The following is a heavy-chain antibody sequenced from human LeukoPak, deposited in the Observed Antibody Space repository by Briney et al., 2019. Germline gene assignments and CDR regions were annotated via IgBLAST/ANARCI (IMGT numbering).Heavy chain of an antibody. CDR3: ARASVGPWELPLRTYYYYYMDV. Sequence: ASVKVSCKASGGTFSSYAISWVRQAPGQGLEWMGGIIPIFGTANYAQKFQGRVTITADESTSTAYMELSSLRSEDTAVYYCARASVGPWELPLRTYYYYYMDVWGKGTTVTISS. J-gene: IGHJ6*03. D-gene: IGHD2-15*01. CDR2: IIPIFGTA. V-gene: IGHV1-69*13. CDR1: GGTFSSYA.